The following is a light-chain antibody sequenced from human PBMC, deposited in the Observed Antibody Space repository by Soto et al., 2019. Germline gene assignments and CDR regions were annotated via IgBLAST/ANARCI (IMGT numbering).Light chain of an antibody. J-gene: IGKJ3*01. V-gene: IGKV1-33*01. CDR2: DAS. CDR3: QHYDNLTPIT. CDR1: QDIRNH. Sequence: DIPMTQSPSSLSASVGDRVTITCQASQDIRNHLNWYQQKPGKAPKLLIYDASNLETGVPSRFSGSGSGTDFTFTISGLQPEDFAAYYCQHYDNLTPITFGPGTKVDIK.